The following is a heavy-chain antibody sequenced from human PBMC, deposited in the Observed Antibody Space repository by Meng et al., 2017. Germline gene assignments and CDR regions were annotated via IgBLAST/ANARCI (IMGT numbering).Heavy chain of an antibody. Sequence: QLAGTGGCLIQPGGSRRPSCTASGFSVTTSSMSWVRQAPGKGLEWVSVIYSGGSTYYADSVKGRFSISRDNSKNTLYLQMNSLRAEDTAVYFRARDSSSGWYHNYWGQGTLVTVSS. D-gene: IGHD6-19*01. V-gene: IGHV3-53*02. CDR2: IYSGGST. J-gene: IGHJ4*02. CDR1: GFSVTTSS. CDR3: ARDSSSGWYHNY.